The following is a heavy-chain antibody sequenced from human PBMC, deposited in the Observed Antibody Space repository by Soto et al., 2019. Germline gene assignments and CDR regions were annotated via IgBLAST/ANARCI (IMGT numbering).Heavy chain of an antibody. Sequence: GGSLRLSCAASGFTFSSYAMSWVRQAPGKGLEWVSAISGSGGSTYYADSVKGRFTISRDNSKNTLYLQMNSLRAEDTAVYYCAKGDTVTTYVNYYYGMDVWGQGTTVTVSS. J-gene: IGHJ6*02. D-gene: IGHD4-17*01. CDR1: GFTFSSYA. CDR2: ISGSGGST. CDR3: AKGDTVTTYVNYYYGMDV. V-gene: IGHV3-23*01.